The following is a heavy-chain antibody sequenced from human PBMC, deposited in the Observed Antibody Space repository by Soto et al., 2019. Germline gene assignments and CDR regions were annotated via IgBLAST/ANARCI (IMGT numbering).Heavy chain of an antibody. Sequence: QVQLVQSGAEVKKPGSSVKVSCKASGGTFSSYTISWVRQAPGQGLEWMGRIIPILGIANYAQKFQGRVTITADKYTSTAYMELSSLRSEDTAVYYCAGELGGEYSSGWYVGYWGQGTLVTVSS. CDR1: GGTFSSYT. V-gene: IGHV1-69*08. D-gene: IGHD6-19*01. J-gene: IGHJ4*02. CDR2: IIPILGIA. CDR3: AGELGGEYSSGWYVGY.